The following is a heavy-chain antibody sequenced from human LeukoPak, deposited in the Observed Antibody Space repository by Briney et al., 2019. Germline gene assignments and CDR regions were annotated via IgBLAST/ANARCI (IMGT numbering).Heavy chain of an antibody. D-gene: IGHD2-15*01. CDR2: ISAYNGNT. V-gene: IGHV1-18*01. Sequence: GASVKVSCKASGYTFTSYGIGWVRQAPGQGLEWMGWISAYNGNTNYAQKLQGRVTMTTDTSTSTAYMELRSLRSDDTAVYYCARDDCSGGSCYSKLPFDYWGQGTLVTVSS. J-gene: IGHJ4*02. CDR3: ARDDCSGGSCYSKLPFDY. CDR1: GYTFTSYG.